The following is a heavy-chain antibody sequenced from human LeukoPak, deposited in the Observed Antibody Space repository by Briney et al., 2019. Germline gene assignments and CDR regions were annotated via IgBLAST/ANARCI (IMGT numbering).Heavy chain of an antibody. CDR2: IYSGGST. Sequence: PGGSLRLSCAASGFTVSSNYMSWVRQASGKGLEWVSVIYSGGSTYYADSVKGRFTISRDNSKNTLYLQMNSLRAEDTAVYYCARDRLSCSGGSCYSIDYWGQGTLVTVSS. D-gene: IGHD2-15*01. V-gene: IGHV3-66*01. CDR1: GFTVSSNY. J-gene: IGHJ4*02. CDR3: ARDRLSCSGGSCYSIDY.